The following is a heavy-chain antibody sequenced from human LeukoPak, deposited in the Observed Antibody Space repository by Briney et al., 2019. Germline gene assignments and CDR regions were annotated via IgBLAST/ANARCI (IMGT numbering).Heavy chain of an antibody. CDR1: GYTFTSYY. CDR2: INPSGGST. J-gene: IGHJ4*02. CDR3: ARGSSTMVRGVHDY. Sequence: GASVKVSCKASGYTFTSYYMHWVRQAPGQGLEWMGIINPSGGSTSYAQKFQGRVTMTTDTSTSTAYMELRSLRSDDTAVYYCARGSSTMVRGVHDYWGQGTLVTVSS. V-gene: IGHV1-46*01. D-gene: IGHD3-10*01.